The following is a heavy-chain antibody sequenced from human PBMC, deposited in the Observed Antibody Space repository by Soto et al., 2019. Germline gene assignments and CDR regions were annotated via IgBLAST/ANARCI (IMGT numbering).Heavy chain of an antibody. CDR2: IWYDGSNK. J-gene: IGHJ5*02. CDR3: ARGRGSTHPFDP. V-gene: IGHV3-33*01. Sequence: QVQLVESGGGVVQPGRSLRLSCAASGFTFSSYGMHWVRQAPGKGLEWVAVIWYDGSNKYYADSVKGRFTISRDNSKNTLYLQMNSLRAEDTAVYYCARGRGSTHPFDPWGQGTLVTVSS. D-gene: IGHD2-2*01. CDR1: GFTFSSYG.